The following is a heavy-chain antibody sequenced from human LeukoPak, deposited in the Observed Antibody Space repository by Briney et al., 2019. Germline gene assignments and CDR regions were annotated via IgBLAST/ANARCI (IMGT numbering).Heavy chain of an antibody. J-gene: IGHJ4*02. Sequence: KAGGSLRLSCAASGFTFSSYSMNWVRQAPGKGLEWVSSISSSSSYIYHADSVKGRFTISRDNAKNSLYLQMNSLRAEDTAVYYCARDLPPWELLTEFDYWGQGTLVTVSS. CDR2: ISSSSSYI. V-gene: IGHV3-21*01. D-gene: IGHD1-26*01. CDR1: GFTFSSYS. CDR3: ARDLPPWELLTEFDY.